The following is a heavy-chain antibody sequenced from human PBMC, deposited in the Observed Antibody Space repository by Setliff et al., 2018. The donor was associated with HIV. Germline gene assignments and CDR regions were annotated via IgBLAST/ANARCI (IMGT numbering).Heavy chain of an antibody. V-gene: IGHV1-69*05. Sequence: GASVKVSCKASGGTFSSYAISWVRQAPGQGLEWMGGIIPILGTANYAQKFQGRVTITTDESTSTAYMELSSLRSDDTAVYYCARYERDGYYDGSGYRFDPWGQGTLVTVSS. CDR1: GGTFSSYA. D-gene: IGHD3-22*01. J-gene: IGHJ5*02. CDR2: IIPILGTA. CDR3: ARYERDGYYDGSGYRFDP.